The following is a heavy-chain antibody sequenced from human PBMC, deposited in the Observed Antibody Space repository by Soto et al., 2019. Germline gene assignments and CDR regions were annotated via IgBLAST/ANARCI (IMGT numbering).Heavy chain of an antibody. V-gene: IGHV4-34*01. CDR3: ARGSQGYNAGPDWFFDL. CDR1: GGSFNTFY. Sequence: ETLSLTCAVYGGSFNTFYWSWVRQTPGQGLEWIGEINHSGSTNYGPSLKSRVTISVDTSKSQVSLKLSSVTAADTAVYYCARGSQGYNAGPDWFFDLWGRGTLVTVSS. D-gene: IGHD5-18*01. J-gene: IGHJ2*01. CDR2: INHSGST.